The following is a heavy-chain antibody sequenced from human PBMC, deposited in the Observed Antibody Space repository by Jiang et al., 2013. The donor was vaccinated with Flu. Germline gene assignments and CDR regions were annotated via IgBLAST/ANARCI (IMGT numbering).Heavy chain of an antibody. CDR1: GYTFTSYY. CDR3: ARIRSCGGDCYAFDN. J-gene: IGHJ4*02. CDR2: INPSGGYT. V-gene: IGHV1-46*01. Sequence: SGAEVKKPGASVRVSCKASGYTFTSYYMHWVRQAPGQGLEWMGLINPSGGYTTYAQKFQGRVTMTRDTSTSTVYMELSSLRSEDTAMYYCARIRSCGGDCYAFDNWGQGTLVTVSS. D-gene: IGHD2-21*02.